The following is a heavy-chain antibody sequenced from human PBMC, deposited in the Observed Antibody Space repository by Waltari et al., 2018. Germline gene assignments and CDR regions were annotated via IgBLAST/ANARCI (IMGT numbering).Heavy chain of an antibody. CDR2: INAGNGNT. CDR3: ARDRVASGSYYYYYGMDV. V-gene: IGHV1-3*01. CDR1: GYTFTSYA. J-gene: IGHJ6*02. Sequence: QVQLVQSGAEVKKPGASVKVSCKASGYTFTSYAMHWVRQAPGQRLEWMGWINAGNGNTKDAQKFQGRVTITRDTSASTAYMELSSLRSEDTAVYYCARDRVASGSYYYYYGMDVWGQGTTVTVSS. D-gene: IGHD1-26*01.